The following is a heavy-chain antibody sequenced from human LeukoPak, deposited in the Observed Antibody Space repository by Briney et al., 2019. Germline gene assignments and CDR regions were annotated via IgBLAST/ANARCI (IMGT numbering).Heavy chain of an antibody. Sequence: GGSLRLSCAASGFSFSDYGVHWVRQAPGKGLEWVAVIWYDGSIKYYADSVKGRFTISRDNSRNTVYLQMNSLRAEDTAVYYCVKGFNWYFDLWGRGTLVTVSS. J-gene: IGHJ2*01. CDR3: VKGFNWYFDL. CDR2: IWYDGSIK. V-gene: IGHV3-33*06. CDR1: GFSFSDYG.